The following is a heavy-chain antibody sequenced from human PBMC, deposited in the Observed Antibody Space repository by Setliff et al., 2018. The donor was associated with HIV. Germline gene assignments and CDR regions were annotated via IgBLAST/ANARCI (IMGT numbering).Heavy chain of an antibody. CDR1: GFTFSSYA. CDR3: AKDSSSSWYDRDYFDY. D-gene: IGHD6-13*01. J-gene: IGHJ4*02. CDR2: ISYDGSKK. V-gene: IGHV3-30-3*01. Sequence: GGSLRLSCATSGFTFSSYALHWVRQAPGKGLEWVAVISYDGSKKYYADSVKGRFTISRDNSKNTLYLQMNSLRAEDTAVYYCAKDSSSSWYDRDYFDYWGQGTLVTVSS.